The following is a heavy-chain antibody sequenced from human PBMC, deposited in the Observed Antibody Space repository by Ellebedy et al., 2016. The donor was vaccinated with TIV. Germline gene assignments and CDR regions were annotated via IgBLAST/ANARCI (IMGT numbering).Heavy chain of an antibody. Sequence: SETLSLTCTVSGGSISSYYWSWIRQPPGKGLEWIGYIYYSGSTNYNPSLKSRVTISVDTSKNQFSLKLSSVTAADTAVYYCARVTTSAYIDYWGQGSLVTVSS. D-gene: IGHD2-2*01. V-gene: IGHV4-59*08. J-gene: IGHJ4*02. CDR1: GGSISSYY. CDR3: ARVTTSAYIDY. CDR2: IYYSGST.